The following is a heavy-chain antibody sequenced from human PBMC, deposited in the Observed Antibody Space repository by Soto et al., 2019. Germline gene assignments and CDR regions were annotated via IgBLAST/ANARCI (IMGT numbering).Heavy chain of an antibody. CDR1: GGSISSGGHY. D-gene: IGHD4-17*01. J-gene: IGHJ4*02. CDR2: IYNSGGT. CDR3: ARQDGDYLDY. Sequence: QVQLQESGPGLVKPSQTLSLTCTVSGGSISSGGHYWSWIRQHPGKGLEWIGFIYNSGGTYYNPSLKTRVTLSVDTSRNQFALELSFVTAGDTAVYYCARQDGDYLDYWGQGALVTVSS. V-gene: IGHV4-31*03.